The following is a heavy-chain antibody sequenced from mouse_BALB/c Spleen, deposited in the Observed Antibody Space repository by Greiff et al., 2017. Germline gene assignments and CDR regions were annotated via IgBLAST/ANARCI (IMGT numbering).Heavy chain of an antibody. Sequence: EVHLVESGPELVKPGASVKVSCKASGYSFTDYNMYWVKQSHGKSLEWIGYIDPYNGGTSYNQKFKGKATLTVDKSSSTAFMHLNSLTSEDSAVYYCARGGYGNYNAMDYWGQGTSVTVSS. CDR1: GYSFTDYN. D-gene: IGHD2-10*02. J-gene: IGHJ4*01. CDR3: ARGGYGNYNAMDY. CDR2: IDPYNGGT. V-gene: IGHV1S135*01.